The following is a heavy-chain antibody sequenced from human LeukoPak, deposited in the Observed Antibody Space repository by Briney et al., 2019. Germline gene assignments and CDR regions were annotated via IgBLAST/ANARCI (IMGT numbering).Heavy chain of an antibody. CDR3: ASVDYYDSSGYADY. J-gene: IGHJ4*02. CDR1: GYTFTGYY. CDR2: INPNSGGT. D-gene: IGHD3-22*01. Sequence: GASVKVSCKASGYTFTGYYMHWVRQAPGQGLEWMGWINPNSGGTNYAQKFQGRVTMTRDTSISTAYMELSRLRSDDTAVYYCASVDYYDSSGYADYWGQGTLVTVSS. V-gene: IGHV1-2*02.